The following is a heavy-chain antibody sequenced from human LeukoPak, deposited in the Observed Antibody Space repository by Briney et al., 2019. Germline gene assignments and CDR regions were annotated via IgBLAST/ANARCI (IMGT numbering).Heavy chain of an antibody. CDR3: AKLVTDYGVDY. Sequence: PGRSLRLSCAASGFTFDDYAMHWVRQAPGKGLEWVSGISWNSGSIGYADSVKGRFTISRDNSKNTLYLQMNSLRAEDTAVYYCAKLVTDYGVDYWGQGTLVTVSS. D-gene: IGHD4-17*01. J-gene: IGHJ4*02. CDR2: ISWNSGSI. CDR1: GFTFDDYA. V-gene: IGHV3-9*01.